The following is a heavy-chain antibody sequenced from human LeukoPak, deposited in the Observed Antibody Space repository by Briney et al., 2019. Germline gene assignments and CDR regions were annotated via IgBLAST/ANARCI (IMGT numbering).Heavy chain of an antibody. J-gene: IGHJ5*02. CDR3: GRVAGTWSWFDP. V-gene: IGHV4-59*01. Sequence: SETLSLTCTVSGGCISSYYWSWIRQPPGKGLERIGYIYYSGSTNYNPPLKSRVTISVDTSKNQFSLKLSSVTAADPPVYSCGRVAGTWSWFDPWGQGTLVTVSS. D-gene: IGHD1-7*01. CDR1: GGCISSYY. CDR2: IYYSGST.